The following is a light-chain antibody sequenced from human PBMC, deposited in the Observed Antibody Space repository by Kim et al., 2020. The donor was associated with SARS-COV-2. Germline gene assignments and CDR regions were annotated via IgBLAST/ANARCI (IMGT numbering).Light chain of an antibody. V-gene: IGKV3-20*01. CDR2: AAS. J-gene: IGKJ1*01. CDR3: QQSGNARWT. Sequence: SPEEDTPPTIRTERSMSSNFLAWYPQNTGQAPRLLIYAASKRATCIPDRFSGSGSGTDFTLTISRLDPEDFAVYYCQQSGNARWTFGQGTKVDIK. CDR1: RSMSSNF.